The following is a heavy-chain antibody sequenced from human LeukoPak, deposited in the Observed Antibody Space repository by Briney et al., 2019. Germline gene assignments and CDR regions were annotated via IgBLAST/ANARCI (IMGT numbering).Heavy chain of an antibody. CDR1: GFTFSSYE. CDR3: AKGLDSSWSLEY. V-gene: IGHV3-48*01. D-gene: IGHD6-13*01. CDR2: ISRDSSTI. Sequence: PGGSLRLSCAASGFTFSSYEINWVRQAPGKGLEWVSYISRDSSTIFYADSVKGRFTISRDNSKNTLYLQMNSLRAEDTAVYYCAKGLDSSWSLEYWGQGTLVTVSS. J-gene: IGHJ1*01.